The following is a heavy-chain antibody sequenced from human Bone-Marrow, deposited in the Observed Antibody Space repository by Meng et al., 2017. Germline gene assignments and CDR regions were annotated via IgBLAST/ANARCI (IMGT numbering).Heavy chain of an antibody. Sequence: LSLTCAASGFTVSSNEMSWVRQAPGKGLEWVSSISGDSTYYADSGKGRFTISADKSISTAYLQWSSLKASDTAMYYCARSSGWYRPDYWGQGTLVTVSS. CDR2: ISGDST. CDR3: ARSSGWYRPDY. J-gene: IGHJ4*02. D-gene: IGHD6-19*01. V-gene: IGHV3-38*03. CDR1: GFTVSSNE.